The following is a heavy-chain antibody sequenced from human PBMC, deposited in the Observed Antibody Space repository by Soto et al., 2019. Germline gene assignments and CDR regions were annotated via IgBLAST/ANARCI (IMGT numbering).Heavy chain of an antibody. D-gene: IGHD6-6*01. CDR1: SCSIIVFY. CDR3: ARSPSTSSIGTFDI. J-gene: IGHJ3*02. CDR2: IYLSGTT. Sequence: ETLSLTCTVSSCSIIVFYWNWIRQSAGKGLEWMGRIYLSGTTTYNPSLQSRVTMSVDTSKNQFSLKLSSLTAADTAVYYCARSPSTSSIGTFDIWGQGTKVTVSS. V-gene: IGHV4-4*07.